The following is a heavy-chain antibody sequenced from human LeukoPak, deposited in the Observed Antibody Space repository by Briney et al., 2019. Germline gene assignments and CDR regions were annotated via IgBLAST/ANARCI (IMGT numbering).Heavy chain of an antibody. CDR1: GFTFSNYA. J-gene: IGHJ6*03. Sequence: GGSLRLSCAASGFTFSNYAMTWVRQAPGKGLEWVSVISGSGGDTYYADSVKGRFTISRDNSKNTLNVQMNSLRAEDTAVYYCAREVGYMDVWGKGTTVTVSS. CDR2: ISGSGGDT. V-gene: IGHV3-23*01. CDR3: AREVGYMDV.